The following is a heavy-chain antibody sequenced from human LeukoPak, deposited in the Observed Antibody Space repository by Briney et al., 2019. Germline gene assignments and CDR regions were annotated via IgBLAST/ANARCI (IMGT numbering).Heavy chain of an antibody. Sequence: ASVKVSCKASGYTFTGYYIHWVRQAPGQGLEWIGWISAYNGQTNFAQQVQGRVTMTADTSTNTAYMELRSLRSDDTGVYYCAKDSVVLSAAASPDYWGQGTLVTVS. J-gene: IGHJ4*02. CDR3: AKDSVVLSAAASPDY. CDR2: ISAYNGQT. V-gene: IGHV1-18*04. CDR1: GYTFTGYY. D-gene: IGHD2-15*01.